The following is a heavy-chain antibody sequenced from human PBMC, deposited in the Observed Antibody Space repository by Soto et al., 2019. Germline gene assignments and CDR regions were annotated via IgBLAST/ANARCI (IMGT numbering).Heavy chain of an antibody. V-gene: IGHV1-69*12. D-gene: IGHD6-13*01. CDR2: IIPIFGTA. J-gene: IGHJ5*02. Sequence: QVQLVQSGAEVKKPGSSVKVSCKASGGTFSSYAISWVRQAPGQGLEWMGGIIPIFGTANYAQKLQGRVTITADEYTGAAYMELSRLRSADTAVYYCARSGAGIAAPRPNWFDPWGQGTLVTVSS. CDR3: ARSGAGIAAPRPNWFDP. CDR1: GGTFSSYA.